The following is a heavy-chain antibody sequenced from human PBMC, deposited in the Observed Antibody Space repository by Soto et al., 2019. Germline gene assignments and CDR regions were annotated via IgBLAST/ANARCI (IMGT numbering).Heavy chain of an antibody. Sequence: ASVKVSCKASGYTFTSYYMHWVRQAPGQGLEWMGIINPSGGRTSYAQKFQGRVTITTDTSTSTVYMELSSLRSEDTAVYYCAREGLVLVPTTVNSDYYYYAMDVWGQGTTFTVSS. CDR3: AREGLVLVPTTVNSDYYYYAMDV. J-gene: IGHJ6*02. V-gene: IGHV1-46*01. D-gene: IGHD2-2*01. CDR1: GYTFTSYY. CDR2: INPSGGRT.